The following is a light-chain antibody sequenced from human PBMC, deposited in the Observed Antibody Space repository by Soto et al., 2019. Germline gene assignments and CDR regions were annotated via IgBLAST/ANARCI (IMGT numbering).Light chain of an antibody. J-gene: IGKJ3*01. CDR2: GAS. CDR3: HQYNSWPRGT. V-gene: IGKV3-15*01. CDR1: QSVTNS. Sequence: EIVLAQSPGTLSLSPGERATLSCRASQSVTNSFLAWYQQKPGQPPRLLLYGASTRATGIPVRFRGSGSGTEFTLTISSLQSEDSAVYYCHQYNSWPRGTFGPGTKVDIK.